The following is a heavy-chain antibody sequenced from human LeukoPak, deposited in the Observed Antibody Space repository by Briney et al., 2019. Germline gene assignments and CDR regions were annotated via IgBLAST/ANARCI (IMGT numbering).Heavy chain of an antibody. J-gene: IGHJ5*02. D-gene: IGHD5-18*01. CDR3: ARVVGYSYGYQDNWFDP. CDR1: GFTFSSYE. CDR2: ISSSGSTI. V-gene: IGHV3-48*03. Sequence: GGSLRLSCAASGFTFSSYEMNWVRQAPGKGLEWVSYISSSGSTIYYADSVKGRFTISRDNAKNSLYLQMNSLRAEDTAVYYCARVVGYSYGYQDNWFDPWGQGTLVTVSS.